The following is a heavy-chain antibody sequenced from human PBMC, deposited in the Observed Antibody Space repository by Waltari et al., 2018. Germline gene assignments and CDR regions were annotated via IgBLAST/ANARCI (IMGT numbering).Heavy chain of an antibody. CDR1: GFTFSNSW. Sequence: EVQLVESGGDLVQPGGSLRLSCAASGFTFSNSWMDWVRQAPGKGLEWVANISPDGREKSYVDSVESRFTISRDNAKNSLYLQMNSLRADDTAVYYCSRSLDDWGQGSTVTVSS. CDR3: SRSLDD. J-gene: IGHJ6*02. V-gene: IGHV3-7*01. CDR2: ISPDGREK.